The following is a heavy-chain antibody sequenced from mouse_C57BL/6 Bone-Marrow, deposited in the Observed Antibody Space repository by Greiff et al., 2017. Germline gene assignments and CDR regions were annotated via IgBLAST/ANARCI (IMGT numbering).Heavy chain of an antibody. CDR1: GYTFTDYE. Sequence: VHLVESGAELVRPGASVTLSCKASGYTFTDYEMHWVKQTPVHGLEWIGAIDPETGGTAYNQKFKGKAILTADKSSSTAYMELRSLTSEDSAVYYCTRWFYYDYDTWFAYWGQGTLVTVSA. CDR2: IDPETGGT. J-gene: IGHJ3*01. V-gene: IGHV1-15*01. D-gene: IGHD2-4*01. CDR3: TRWFYYDYDTWFAY.